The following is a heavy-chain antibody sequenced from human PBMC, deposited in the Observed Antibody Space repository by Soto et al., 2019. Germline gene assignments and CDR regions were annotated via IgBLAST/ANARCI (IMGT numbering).Heavy chain of an antibody. J-gene: IGHJ5*02. CDR2: IYYTGNT. D-gene: IGHD3-22*01. Sequence: PSETLSLTCTVSGGSMTSYYWSWIRQPPGKGLEWIGFIYYTGNTKYNPSLKSRVTISIDTSKSLFSLKLNSVTAADTAVYYCAREVDYYDSSQDRISSWFDPWGQGTLVTVSS. CDR3: AREVDYYDSSQDRISSWFDP. CDR1: GGSMTSYY. V-gene: IGHV4-59*12.